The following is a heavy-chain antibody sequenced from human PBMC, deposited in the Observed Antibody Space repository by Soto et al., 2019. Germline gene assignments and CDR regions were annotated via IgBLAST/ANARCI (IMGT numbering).Heavy chain of an antibody. V-gene: IGHV4-31*03. Sequence: ASETLSLTCTVSGGSISSGGYYWSWIRQHPGKGLEWIGYIYYSGSTYYNPSLKSRVTISVDTSKNQFSLKLSSVTAADTAVYYCARDGAGSGYDAFDIWGQGTMVTVS. J-gene: IGHJ3*02. CDR1: GGSISSGGYY. CDR3: ARDGAGSGYDAFDI. CDR2: IYYSGST. D-gene: IGHD3-10*01.